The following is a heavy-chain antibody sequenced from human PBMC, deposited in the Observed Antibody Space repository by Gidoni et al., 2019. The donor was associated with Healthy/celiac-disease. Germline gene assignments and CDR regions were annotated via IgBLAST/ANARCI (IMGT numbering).Heavy chain of an antibody. CDR3: AHQGTMTTVKRWYFDL. CDR1: GLSLSTSGVG. Sequence: QITLKESGPTLVKPTQTLTLTCTFSGLSLSTSGVGVGWIRQPPGKALEWLALIYWNDDKRYSPSLKSRLTITKDTYKNQVVLTMTNMDPVDTATYYCAHQGTMTTVKRWYFDLWGRGTLVTVSS. V-gene: IGHV2-5*01. D-gene: IGHD4-17*01. CDR2: IYWNDDK. J-gene: IGHJ2*01.